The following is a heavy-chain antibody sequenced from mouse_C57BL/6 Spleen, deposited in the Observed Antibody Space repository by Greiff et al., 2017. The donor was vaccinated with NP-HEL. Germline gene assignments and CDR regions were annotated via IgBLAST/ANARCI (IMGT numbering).Heavy chain of an antibody. CDR2: INPGSGGT. D-gene: IGHD5-1*01. CDR1: GYAFTNYL. V-gene: IGHV1-54*01. Sequence: VQLQESGAELVRPGTSVKVSCKASGYAFTNYLIEWVKQRPGQGLEWIGVINPGSGGTNYNEKFKGKATLTADKSSSTAYMQLSSLTSEDSAVYFCARTYLRNFDYWGQGTTLTVSS. J-gene: IGHJ2*01. CDR3: ARTYLRNFDY.